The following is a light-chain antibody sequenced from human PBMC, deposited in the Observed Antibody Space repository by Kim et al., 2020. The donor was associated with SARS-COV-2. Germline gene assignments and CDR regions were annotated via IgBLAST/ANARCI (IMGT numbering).Light chain of an antibody. CDR1: SSNVGGYNY. J-gene: IGLJ2*01. CDR3: SSYTSSSTLV. CDR2: DVS. Sequence: GQSITRSGPGTSSNVGGYNYVSWNQQHPGKARNLMIYDVSKRPSGVSTRFSGSKSGNTGSLTISGLQAEDEADYYCSSYTSSSTLVFGGGTQLTVL. V-gene: IGLV2-14*03.